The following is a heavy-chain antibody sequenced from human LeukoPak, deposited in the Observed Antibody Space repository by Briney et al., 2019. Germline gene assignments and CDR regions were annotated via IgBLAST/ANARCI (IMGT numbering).Heavy chain of an antibody. J-gene: IGHJ3*02. CDR3: ARDAGYSSGWLDAFDI. V-gene: IGHV1-2*02. CDR2: INPHSGGT. D-gene: IGHD6-19*01. CDR1: GYIFTGYY. Sequence: ASVKVSCKASGYIFTGYYIHWVRQAPGQGLEWMGWINPHSGGTNYAHKFQGKVALTRDTSISTAYMELSRLRSDDTAVYYCARDAGYSSGWLDAFDIWGQGTMVTVSS.